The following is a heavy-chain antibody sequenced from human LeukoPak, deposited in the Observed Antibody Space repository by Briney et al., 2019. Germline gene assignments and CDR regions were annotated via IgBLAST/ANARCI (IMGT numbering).Heavy chain of an antibody. V-gene: IGHV1-3*01. D-gene: IGHD6-19*01. CDR1: GYTFTSYA. CDR3: ARVRQQWPSRYYFDY. Sequence: ASVKVSCKASGYTFTSYAMHWVRQAPGQRLEWMGWINAGNGNTKYSQKFQGRVTITRDTSASTAYMELSSLRPEDTAVYYCARVRQQWPSRYYFDYWGQGTLVTVSS. J-gene: IGHJ4*02. CDR2: INAGNGNT.